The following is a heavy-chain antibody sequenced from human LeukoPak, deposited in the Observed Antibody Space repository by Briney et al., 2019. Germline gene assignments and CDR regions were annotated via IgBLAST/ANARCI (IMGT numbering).Heavy chain of an antibody. V-gene: IGHV4-4*07. CDR2: IYTSGST. J-gene: IGHJ4*02. Sequence: PSETLSLTCTVSGGSISSYSWSWIRQPAGKGLEWIGRIYTSGSTNYNPSLKSRVTMSVDTSKNQFSLKLNSVTAADTAVYYCARSRSYSGETDYWGQGTLVTVSS. CDR3: ARSRSYSGETDY. D-gene: IGHD3-10*01. CDR1: GGSISSYS.